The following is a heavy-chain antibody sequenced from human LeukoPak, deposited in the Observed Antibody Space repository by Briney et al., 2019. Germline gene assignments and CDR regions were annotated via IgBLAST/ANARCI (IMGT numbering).Heavy chain of an antibody. CDR3: AKQLGYCSDGSCYFPY. CDR1: GFTFSSSA. Sequence: GGSLSLSCAASGFTFSSSAMSWVRQAPGKGPEWVSAISNNGGYTYYADSVQGRFTISRDNSKSTLCLQMNSLRAEDTAVYYCAKQLGYCSDGSCYFPYWGQGTLVTVSS. J-gene: IGHJ4*02. V-gene: IGHV3-23*01. CDR2: ISNNGGYT. D-gene: IGHD2-15*01.